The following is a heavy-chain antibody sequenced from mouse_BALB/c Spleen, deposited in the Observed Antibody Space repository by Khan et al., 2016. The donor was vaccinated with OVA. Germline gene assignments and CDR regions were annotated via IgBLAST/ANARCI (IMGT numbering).Heavy chain of an antibody. CDR1: GYSFTSYY. D-gene: IGHD2-3*01. J-gene: IGHJ3*01. Sequence: VQLQQSGPELMKPGASVKISCKASGYSFTSYYIHWVMQSHGTSLEWIGYLDPFSGGTTYNQKFKGKATLTVDKSSCTAYIHLTNLTSEDSAVYYCTRHGYFAWFSYWGQGTLVTVSA. V-gene: IGHV1S135*01. CDR2: LDPFSGGT. CDR3: TRHGYFAWFSY.